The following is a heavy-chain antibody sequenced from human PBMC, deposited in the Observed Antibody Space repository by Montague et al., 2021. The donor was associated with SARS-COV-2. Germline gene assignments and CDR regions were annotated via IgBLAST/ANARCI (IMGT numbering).Heavy chain of an antibody. CDR3: AREGGWLSRGSYYFDY. Sequence: SETLSLTCTVSGGSISSSSYYWGWIRQPPGKGLEWIGSIYHSGSTYYNPSLKSQVTISVDTSKNQFSLKLSSVTAADTAVYYCAREGGWLSRGSYYFDYWGQGTLVTVSS. CDR1: GGSISSSSYY. D-gene: IGHD3-22*01. J-gene: IGHJ4*02. CDR2: IYHSGST. V-gene: IGHV4-39*07.